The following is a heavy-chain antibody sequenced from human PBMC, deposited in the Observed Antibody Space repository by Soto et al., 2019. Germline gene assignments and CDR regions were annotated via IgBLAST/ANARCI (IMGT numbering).Heavy chain of an antibody. CDR2: INHSGST. V-gene: IGHV4-30-2*01. CDR3: DREGGGNSHTKWFDP. D-gene: IGHD2-21*02. J-gene: IGHJ5*02. Sequence: SETLSLTCTVSGGSISSGGYYWSWIRQPPGKGLEWIGYINHSGSTYYNPSLKSRVTISVDRSKNQFSLKLSSVTAADTAVYYCDREGGGNSHTKWFDPWGQGTLVTVSS. CDR1: GGSISSGGYY.